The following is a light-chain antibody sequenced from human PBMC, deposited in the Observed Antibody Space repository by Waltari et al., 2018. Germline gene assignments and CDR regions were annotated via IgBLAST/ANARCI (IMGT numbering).Light chain of an antibody. Sequence: ALTQPASVSGSPGQSITISCSGTSHDIGNSDYVACYLQHPATAPKLIIFDVSKRPSGIADRFSASKSGSTASLTISGLQAEDEGEYFCGSYTTNSPFAVVFGGGTKLTVL. J-gene: IGLJ2*01. CDR2: DVS. CDR3: GSYTTNSPFAVV. V-gene: IGLV2-14*03. CDR1: SHDIGNSDY.